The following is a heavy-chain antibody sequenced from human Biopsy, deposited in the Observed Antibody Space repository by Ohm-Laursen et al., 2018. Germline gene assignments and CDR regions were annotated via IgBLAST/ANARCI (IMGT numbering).Heavy chain of an antibody. D-gene: IGHD6-19*01. V-gene: IGHV3-33*01. Sequence: SLRLSCSESGFTFGHYVMHWVRPTPGKGIEWISLIWYDGTNEDYADSVKGRFTISRDNSKNTLYLQINTLTLEDTAFYYCARGLSSGWYGYFDVWGRGTLVTVSS. J-gene: IGHJ2*01. CDR2: IWYDGTNE. CDR3: ARGLSSGWYGYFDV. CDR1: GFTFGHYV.